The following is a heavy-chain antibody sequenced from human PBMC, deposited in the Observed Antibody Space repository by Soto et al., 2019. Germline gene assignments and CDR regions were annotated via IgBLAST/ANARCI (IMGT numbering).Heavy chain of an antibody. Sequence: PSETLSLTCAVSSGSISSSNWWSWVRQPPGKGLEWIGEIYHSGSTNYNPSLKSRVTISVDKSKNQFSLKLGSVTAADTAVYYCARELYCSSTSSQPYYYYYMDVWGKGTTVTVSS. J-gene: IGHJ6*03. CDR3: ARELYCSSTSSQPYYYYYMDV. D-gene: IGHD2-2*01. CDR2: IYHSGST. CDR1: SGSISSSNW. V-gene: IGHV4-4*02.